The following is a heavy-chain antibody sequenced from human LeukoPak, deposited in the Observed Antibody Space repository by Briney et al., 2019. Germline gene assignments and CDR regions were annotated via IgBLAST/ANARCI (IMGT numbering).Heavy chain of an antibody. Sequence: EASVKVSCKASGYTFTSYGISWVRQAPGQGLEWMGWINTYNGYTNYAQKLQGRVTMTTDTSTSTAYMELRSLRSDDTAVYFCARSPSGFYYLDVWGKGTTVTVSS. CDR3: ARSPSGFYYLDV. CDR2: INTYNGYT. D-gene: IGHD3-22*01. V-gene: IGHV1-18*01. J-gene: IGHJ6*03. CDR1: GYTFTSYG.